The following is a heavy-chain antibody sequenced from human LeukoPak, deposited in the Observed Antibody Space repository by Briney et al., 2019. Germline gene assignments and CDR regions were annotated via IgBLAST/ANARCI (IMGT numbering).Heavy chain of an antibody. D-gene: IGHD1-1*01. J-gene: IGHJ4*02. CDR2: IYTSGST. CDR3: ARLRGTGTTPRKYYFDY. CDR1: GDSISSGSYY. Sequence: PSQTLSLTCTVSGDSISSGSYYWSWLRQPAGKGLEWIGRIYTSGSTNYNPSLKSRVTISVDTSKNQFSLKLSSVTAADTAVYYCARLRGTGTTPRKYYFDYWGQGTLVTVSS. V-gene: IGHV4-61*02.